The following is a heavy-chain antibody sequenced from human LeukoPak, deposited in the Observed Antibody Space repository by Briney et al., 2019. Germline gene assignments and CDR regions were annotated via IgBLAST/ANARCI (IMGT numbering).Heavy chain of an antibody. CDR3: ARESTYCSSTSCYGRWFDP. Sequence: SESLSLTCTVSGGSISSYYWSWIRQPAGKGLEWIGRIYTSGSTNYNPSLKSRVTMSVDTSKNQFSLKLSSVTAADTAVYYCARESTYCSSTSCYGRWFDPWGQGTLVTVSS. J-gene: IGHJ5*02. CDR2: IYTSGST. CDR1: GGSISSYY. V-gene: IGHV4-4*07. D-gene: IGHD2-2*01.